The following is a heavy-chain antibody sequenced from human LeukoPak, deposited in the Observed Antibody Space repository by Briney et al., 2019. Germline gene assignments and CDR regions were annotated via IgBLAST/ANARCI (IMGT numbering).Heavy chain of an antibody. J-gene: IGHJ4*02. CDR1: GFTFTTYS. CDR3: ASLTPSI. V-gene: IGHV3-48*04. CDR2: LSSSGTTT. Sequence: GGSLRLSCAASGFTFTTYSMNWVRQAPGKGLEWVSFLSSSGTTTWYADSVKGRFTISRDSAKTSLFLQMNSLRVEDTAVYYCASLTPSIWGQGTLVTVSS.